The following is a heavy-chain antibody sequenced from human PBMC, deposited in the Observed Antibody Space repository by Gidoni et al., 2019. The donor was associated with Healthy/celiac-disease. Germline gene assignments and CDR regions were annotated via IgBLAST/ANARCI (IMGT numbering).Heavy chain of an antibody. J-gene: IGHJ4*02. Sequence: QVQLVQYGAEVMKSGSSVKVSCKASGGSFRSYAISWVQQAPGQGLEWMGGIIPIYSTANYAQKFQGKVTITADETTSTDYMKLSCLRSEDTAVYYCARDLPGLQLGVSFDYWGQGTLVTVSS. V-gene: IGHV1-69*01. D-gene: IGHD5-18*01. CDR2: IIPIYSTA. CDR1: GGSFRSYA. CDR3: ARDLPGLQLGVSFDY.